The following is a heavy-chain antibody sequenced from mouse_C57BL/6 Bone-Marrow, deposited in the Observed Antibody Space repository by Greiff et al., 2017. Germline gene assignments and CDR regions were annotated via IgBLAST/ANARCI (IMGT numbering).Heavy chain of an antibody. Sequence: EAMLVEFGGGLVQPGESLKLSCESNEYEFPSHDMSWVRKTPEKRLELVAAINSDGGSTYYPDTMERRFLIFRDDTKKTLYLQMSSLRSEATALYYCARRLRRRAWFAYWGQGTLVTVSA. D-gene: IGHD2-12*01. V-gene: IGHV5-2*03. J-gene: IGHJ3*01. CDR2: INSDGGST. CDR1: EYEFPSHD. CDR3: ARRLRRRAWFAY.